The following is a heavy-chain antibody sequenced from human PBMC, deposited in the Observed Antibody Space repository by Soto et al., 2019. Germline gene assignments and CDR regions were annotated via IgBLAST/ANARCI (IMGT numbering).Heavy chain of an antibody. CDR2: INHSGST. D-gene: IGHD4-4*01. V-gene: IGHV4-34*01. Sequence: ETLSLTCAVYGGSFSGYYWSWIRQPPGKGLEWIGEINHSGSTNYNPSLKSRVTISVDTSKNQFSLKLSSVTAADTAVYYCARHVFDYSNPLAYYYYYMDVWGKGTTVTVSS. CDR1: GGSFSGYY. CDR3: ARHVFDYSNPLAYYYYYMDV. J-gene: IGHJ6*03.